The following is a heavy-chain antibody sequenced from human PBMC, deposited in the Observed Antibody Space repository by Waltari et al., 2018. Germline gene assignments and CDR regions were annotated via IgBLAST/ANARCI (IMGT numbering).Heavy chain of an antibody. V-gene: IGHV1-2*02. J-gene: IGHJ4*02. Sequence: QVPLVQSGAEVKKPGASVKVSCKASGYTFTGYYLHWVRQAPGQGLEWMGWNNPNSGSTNYAQKVQGRVTMTRDTSISTAYMERSRLRSDDTAVYYCARVGVYYGSGSYYNFDYWGQGTLVTVSS. CDR1: GYTFTGYY. D-gene: IGHD3-10*01. CDR2: NNPNSGST. CDR3: ARVGVYYGSGSYYNFDY.